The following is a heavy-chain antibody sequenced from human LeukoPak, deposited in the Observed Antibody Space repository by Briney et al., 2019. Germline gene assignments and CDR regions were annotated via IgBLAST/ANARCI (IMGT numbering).Heavy chain of an antibody. J-gene: IGHJ4*02. CDR3: ARDLTVGATNWEDY. CDR2: ISYDGSNK. D-gene: IGHD1-26*01. V-gene: IGHV3-30*19. Sequence: PGGSLRLSCAASGFTFSSYGMHWVRQAPGKGLEWVAVISYDGSNKYYADSVKGRFTISRDNSKNTLYLQMNSLRAEDTAVYYCARDLTVGATNWEDYWGQGTLVTVSS. CDR1: GFTFSSYG.